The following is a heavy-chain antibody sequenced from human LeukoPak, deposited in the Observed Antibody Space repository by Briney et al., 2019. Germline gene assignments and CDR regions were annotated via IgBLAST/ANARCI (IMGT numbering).Heavy chain of an antibody. J-gene: IGHJ2*01. CDR1: GFTFDDYA. CDR3: AKDLLRGDLGYWYFDL. D-gene: IGHD4-17*01. V-gene: IGHV3-9*03. CDR2: ISWNSGSI. Sequence: GRSLRLSCAASGFTFDDYAMHWVRQAPGKGLEWVSGISWNSGSIGYADSVKGRFTISRDNSKNTLYLQMNSLRAEDMAVYYCAKDLLRGDLGYWYFDLWGRGTLVTVSS.